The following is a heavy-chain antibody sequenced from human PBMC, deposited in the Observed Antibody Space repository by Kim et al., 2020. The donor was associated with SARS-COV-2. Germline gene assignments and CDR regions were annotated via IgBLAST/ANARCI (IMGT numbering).Heavy chain of an antibody. CDR1: GFSLSTSGVG. CDR2: IYWDDDK. CDR3: AHRQDDFWSGLDNNWFDP. V-gene: IGHV2-5*02. J-gene: IGHJ5*02. Sequence: SGPTLVNPTQTLTLTCTFSGFSLSTSGVGVGWIRQPPGKALEWLALIYWDDDKRYSPSLKSRLTITKDTSKNQVVLTMTNMDPVDTATYYCAHRQDDFWSGLDNNWFDPWGQGTLVTVSS. D-gene: IGHD3-3*01.